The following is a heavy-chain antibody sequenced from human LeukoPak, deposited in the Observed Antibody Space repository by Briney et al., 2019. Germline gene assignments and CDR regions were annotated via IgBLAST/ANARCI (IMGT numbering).Heavy chain of an antibody. CDR3: ARALRLDEGWFDP. CDR1: GYTFTSYG. V-gene: IGHV1-8*02. D-gene: IGHD3-16*01. Sequence: ASVKVSCKASGYTFTSYGISWVRQAPGQGLEWMGWMNPNSGNTGYAQKFQGRVTMTRNTSISTAYMELSSLRSEDTAVYYCARALRLDEGWFDPWGQGTLVTVSS. J-gene: IGHJ5*02. CDR2: MNPNSGNT.